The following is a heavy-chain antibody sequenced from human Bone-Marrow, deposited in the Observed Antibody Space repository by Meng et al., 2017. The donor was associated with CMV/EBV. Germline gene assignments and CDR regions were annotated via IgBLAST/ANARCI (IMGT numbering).Heavy chain of an antibody. D-gene: IGHD3-10*01. J-gene: IGHJ3*02. V-gene: IGHV3-21*01. Sequence: GGSLRLSCAASGFTLSSYSMNWVRQAPGKGLEWVSSISRSSSYIYYADSAKGRFTISRDNAKNSLYLQMNSLRAEDTAVYCCARGELLWFPASAFDIWGQGTMVTVSS. CDR3: ARGELLWFPASAFDI. CDR2: ISRSSSYI. CDR1: GFTLSSYS.